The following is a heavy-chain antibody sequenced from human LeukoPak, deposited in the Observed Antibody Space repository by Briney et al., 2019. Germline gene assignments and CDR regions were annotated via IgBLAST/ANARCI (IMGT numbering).Heavy chain of an antibody. V-gene: IGHV4-59*01. CDR3: ARGIESYGDYGY. J-gene: IGHJ4*02. CDR1: GGSISGSY. D-gene: IGHD4-17*01. CDR2: MYNSGST. Sequence: SETLSLTCTVSGGSISGSYWSWIRQPPGKGLEWIAYMYNSGSTNYNPSLKSRVTISIDTSKNQFSLKLSSLTATDTAIYYCARGIESYGDYGYWGQGILVTVSS.